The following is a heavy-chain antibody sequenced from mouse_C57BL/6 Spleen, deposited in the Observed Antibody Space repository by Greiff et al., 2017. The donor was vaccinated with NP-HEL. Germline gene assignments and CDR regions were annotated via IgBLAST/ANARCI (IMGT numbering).Heavy chain of an antibody. CDR2: INSNGGST. V-gene: IGHV5-6-3*01. J-gene: IGHJ2*01. Sequence: EVQVVESGGGLVQPGGSLKLSCAASGFTFSSYGMSWVRQTPDKRLELVATINSNGGSTYYPDSVKGRFTISRDNAKNTLYLQMSSLKCEDTAMYYCARMARTINWGQGTTLTVSS. CDR1: GFTFSSYG. CDR3: ARMARTIN.